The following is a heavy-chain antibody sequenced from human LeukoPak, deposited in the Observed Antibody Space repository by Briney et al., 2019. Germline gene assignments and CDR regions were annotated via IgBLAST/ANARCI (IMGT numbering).Heavy chain of an antibody. Sequence: PGGSLRLSCAASGFTFDDYAVHWVRQAPGKGLERVSGISWNSGSIGYADSVKGRFTISRDNAKNSLYLQMNSLRAEDTTVYYCARDHSSGWYNWGYYMDVWGKGTTVTVSS. CDR3: ARDHSSGWYNWGYYMDV. CDR2: ISWNSGSI. V-gene: IGHV3-9*01. CDR1: GFTFDDYA. D-gene: IGHD6-19*01. J-gene: IGHJ6*03.